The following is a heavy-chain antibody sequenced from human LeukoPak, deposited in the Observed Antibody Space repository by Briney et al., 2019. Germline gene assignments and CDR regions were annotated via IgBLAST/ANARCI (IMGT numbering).Heavy chain of an antibody. CDR1: GFTFSKSG. CDR3: AAFFWYDAFDI. V-gene: IGHV3-23*01. Sequence: GALRLSCAASGFTFSKSGMIWVRQAPGKGLEWVSAIITDETTYYADSVRGRFTISRDNSKNTVFLQMSTLRAEDTALYYCAAFFWYDAFDIWGQGTMVTVSS. J-gene: IGHJ3*02. CDR2: IITDETT. D-gene: IGHD3-3*01.